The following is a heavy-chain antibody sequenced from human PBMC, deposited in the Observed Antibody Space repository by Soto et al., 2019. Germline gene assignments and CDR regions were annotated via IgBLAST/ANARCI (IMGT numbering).Heavy chain of an antibody. CDR2: ITDSGTGT. J-gene: IGHJ4*02. D-gene: IGHD6-13*01. V-gene: IGHV3-23*01. CDR3: AKGLINGRWYAAD. Sequence: EVHLLESGGGLVQPGESLRLSCAASGFTFSSCVMSWVRQAPGKGLEWVSCITDSGTGTYYADSVKGRFTISRDNSKNTMYLQMNNLRAEDTGVYYCAKGLINGRWYAADWGQGTLVTVSS. CDR1: GFTFSSCV.